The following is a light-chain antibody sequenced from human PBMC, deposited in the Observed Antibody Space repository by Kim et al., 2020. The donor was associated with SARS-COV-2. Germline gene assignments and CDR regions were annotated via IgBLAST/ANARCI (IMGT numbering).Light chain of an antibody. CDR1: LLISSS. CDR3: QQSYSSPPA. CDR2: AAS. J-gene: IGKJ1*01. V-gene: IGKV1-39*01. Sequence: SLVDLLPISCRSSLLISSSSNWSQHIPVKAPILLISAASSLQSGVPSRFSGSGSGTDFTLTISSLHPEDFATYYCQQSYSSPPAFGQGPKV.